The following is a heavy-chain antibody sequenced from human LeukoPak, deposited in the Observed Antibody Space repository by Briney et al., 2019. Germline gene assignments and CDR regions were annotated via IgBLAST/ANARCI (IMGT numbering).Heavy chain of an antibody. CDR2: ISAYNGNT. V-gene: IGHV1-18*01. CDR3: ARDPVTYCGGDCYPGY. CDR1: GYTFTSYG. Sequence: ASVKVSCKASGYTFTSYGISWVRQAPGQGLEWMGWISAYNGNTNYAQKLQGRVTMTTDTSTSTAYMELRSLRSEDTAVYYCARDPVTYCGGDCYPGYWGQGTLVTVSS. J-gene: IGHJ4*02. D-gene: IGHD2-21*02.